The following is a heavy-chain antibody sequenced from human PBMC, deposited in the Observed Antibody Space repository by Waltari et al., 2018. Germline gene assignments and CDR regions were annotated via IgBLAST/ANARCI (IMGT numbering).Heavy chain of an antibody. D-gene: IGHD6-19*01. Sequence: QVQLQESGPGLVKPSETLSLTCTVSGGSISSYYWSWIRQPPGKGLEWIGYIYYSGSTNYNPSLKSRVTISVDTSKNQFSLKLSSVTAADTAVYYCARFPGYSSGWYDYWGQGTLVTVSS. CDR3: ARFPGYSSGWYDY. V-gene: IGHV4-59*01. CDR2: IYYSGST. CDR1: GGSISSYY. J-gene: IGHJ4*02.